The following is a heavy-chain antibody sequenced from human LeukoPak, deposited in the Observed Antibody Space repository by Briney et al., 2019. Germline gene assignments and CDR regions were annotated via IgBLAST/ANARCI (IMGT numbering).Heavy chain of an antibody. CDR2: ISYDGSNK. D-gene: IGHD3-10*01. V-gene: IGHV3-30*03. Sequence: GGSLRLSCAASGFTFSSYGMHWVRQAPGKGLEWVAVISYDGSNKYYADSVKGRFTISRDNSKNTLYLQMNSLRAEDTAVYYCARVREYYFDYWGQGTLVTVSS. CDR1: GFTFSSYG. J-gene: IGHJ4*02. CDR3: ARVREYYFDY.